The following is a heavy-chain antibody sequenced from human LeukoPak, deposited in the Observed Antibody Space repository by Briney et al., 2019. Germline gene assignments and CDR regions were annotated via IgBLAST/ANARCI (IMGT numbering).Heavy chain of an antibody. CDR2: IKQDGSEK. Sequence: PGGSLRLSCAASGFTFSSYWMSWVRQAPGKGLEWVANIKQDGSEKYYVDSVKGRFTISRDNAKNSLYLQMNSLRAEDTAVYYCARDGSSYYYDSSGFYFDYWGQGTLVTVSS. V-gene: IGHV3-7*01. CDR1: GFTFSSYW. CDR3: ARDGSSYYYDSSGFYFDY. D-gene: IGHD3-22*01. J-gene: IGHJ4*02.